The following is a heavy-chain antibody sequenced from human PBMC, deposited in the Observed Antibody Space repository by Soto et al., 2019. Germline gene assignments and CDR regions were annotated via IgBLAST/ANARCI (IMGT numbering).Heavy chain of an antibody. D-gene: IGHD6-13*01. J-gene: IGHJ4*02. V-gene: IGHV4-59*01. CDR3: AAGEASSRNLAPYYLDF. Sequence: PSETLSLTCTVSGGSMRNYFWTWIRQPPGKGLEWIGYIHYSGTTSIFPSYNTSLRSRVTISEDTSKNQFSLKLLSVTTADTAVYFCAAGEASSRNLAPYYLDFWGQGTLVTVSS. CDR1: GGSMRNYF. CDR2: IHYSGTT.